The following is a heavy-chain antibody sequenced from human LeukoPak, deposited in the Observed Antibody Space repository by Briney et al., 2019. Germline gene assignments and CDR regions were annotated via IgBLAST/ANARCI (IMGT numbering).Heavy chain of an antibody. V-gene: IGHV3-23*01. CDR2: ISGSGGST. J-gene: IGHJ4*02. Sequence: GGSLRLSCAASGFTFSSYAMSWVRQAPGKGLEWVSAISGSGGSTYCADSVKGRFTISRDNSKNTLYLQMNSLRAEDTAVYYCAKSLIPRPRSRPAAGYYFDYWGQGTLVTVSS. D-gene: IGHD3-10*01. CDR1: GFTFSSYA. CDR3: AKSLIPRPRSRPAAGYYFDY.